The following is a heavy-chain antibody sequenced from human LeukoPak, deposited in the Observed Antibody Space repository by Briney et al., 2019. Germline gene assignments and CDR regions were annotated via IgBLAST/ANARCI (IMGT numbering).Heavy chain of an antibody. CDR1: GFTFSSYA. J-gene: IGHJ4*02. V-gene: IGHV3-23*01. CDR2: ISGGGANT. CDR3: ARRRDEALDY. D-gene: IGHD1-14*01. Sequence: PGGSLRLSCAASGFTFSSYAMSWVRQAPGKGLEWVSSISGGGANTYCADSVKGRFTISRDNSKNTLSLLMDSLRAEDTAVYYCARRRDEALDYWGQGTLVTVSS.